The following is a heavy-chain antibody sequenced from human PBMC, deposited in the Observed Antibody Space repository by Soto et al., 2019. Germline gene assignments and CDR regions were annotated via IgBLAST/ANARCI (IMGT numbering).Heavy chain of an antibody. CDR3: AAPPRY. Sequence: SETMYLTCTVSVGSINPSAYYWGWIRQPPGKGLEWTGTIYYSGTSYHNPSLKSRVTISVDTSKNQFSLKLTSVTAADTAVYYCAAPPRYWGQGTLVTVS. CDR2: IYYSGTS. J-gene: IGHJ4*02. V-gene: IGHV4-39*07. D-gene: IGHD6-6*01. CDR1: VGSINPSAYY.